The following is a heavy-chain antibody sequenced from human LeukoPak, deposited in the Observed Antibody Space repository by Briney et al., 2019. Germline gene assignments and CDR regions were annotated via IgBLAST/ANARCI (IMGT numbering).Heavy chain of an antibody. CDR2: IYYSGSA. CDR1: GGSISSYY. J-gene: IGHJ4*02. CDR3: ARAVRDYDFWSGYPLFDY. V-gene: IGHV4-59*01. Sequence: PSETLSLTCTVSGGSISSYYWSRIRQPPGKGLEWIGYIYYSGSANYNPSLKSRVTISVDTSKNQFSLKLSSVTAADTAVYYCARAVRDYDFWSGYPLFDYWGQGTLVTVSS. D-gene: IGHD3-3*01.